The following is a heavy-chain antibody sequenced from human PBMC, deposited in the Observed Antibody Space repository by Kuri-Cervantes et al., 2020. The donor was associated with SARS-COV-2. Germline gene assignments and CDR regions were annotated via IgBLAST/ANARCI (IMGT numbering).Heavy chain of an antibody. CDR2: ISGSGGST. V-gene: IGHV3-23*01. J-gene: IGHJ4*02. Sequence: GESLKISCAASGFTFSSYAMSWVRQAPGKGLEWVSAISGSGGSTYYADSVKGRFTISRDNSKNTMYLEMNSLRAEDTAVYFCARERHGAAGGHFDYWGQGTVVTVSS. CDR3: ARERHGAAGGHFDY. CDR1: GFTFSSYA. D-gene: IGHD6-13*01.